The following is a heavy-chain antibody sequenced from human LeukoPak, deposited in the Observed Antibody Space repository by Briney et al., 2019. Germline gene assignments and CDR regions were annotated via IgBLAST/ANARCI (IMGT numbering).Heavy chain of an antibody. Sequence: SETLSLTCTVSGGVISSYYWSWIRRPPGKGLEWIAYIYYSGSTNYNPSLKSRVTISVDTSKNQFSLKLSSVTAADTAVYYCARVMGASWFFYLDVWGKGNTVTVS. CDR1: GGVISSYY. CDR2: IYYSGST. D-gene: IGHD3-16*02. J-gene: IGHJ6*03. V-gene: IGHV4-59*01. CDR3: ARVMGASWFFYLDV.